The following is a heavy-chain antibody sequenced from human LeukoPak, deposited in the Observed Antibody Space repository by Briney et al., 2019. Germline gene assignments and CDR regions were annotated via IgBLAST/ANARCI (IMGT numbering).Heavy chain of an antibody. Sequence: GESLKISCKGSGYSFTSYWIGWVRQMPGKGLEWMGIIYPGDSDTRYSPSLQGQVTISADKSISTAYLQWSSLKASDTAMYYCARHVEDYGSGSYYSDYWGQGTLVTVSS. CDR3: ARHVEDYGSGSYYSDY. D-gene: IGHD3-10*01. CDR2: IYPGDSDT. J-gene: IGHJ4*02. CDR1: GYSFTSYW. V-gene: IGHV5-51*01.